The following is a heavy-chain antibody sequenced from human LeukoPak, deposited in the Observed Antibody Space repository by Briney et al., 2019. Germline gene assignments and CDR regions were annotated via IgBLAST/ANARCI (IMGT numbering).Heavy chain of an antibody. CDR2: ISYDGSNK. J-gene: IGHJ5*02. V-gene: IGHV3-30*18. D-gene: IGHD5-18*01. CDR1: GFTFSSYG. CDR3: AKELRGYSYGLRNNWFDL. Sequence: PGGSLRLSCAASGFTFSSYGMHWVRQAPGKGLEWVAVISYDGSNKYYADSVKGRFTISRDNSKNTLYLQMNSLRAEDTAVYYCAKELRGYSYGLRNNWFDLWGQGTLVTVSS.